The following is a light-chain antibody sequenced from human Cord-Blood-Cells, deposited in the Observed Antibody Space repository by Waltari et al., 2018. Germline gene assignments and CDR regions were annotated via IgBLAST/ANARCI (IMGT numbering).Light chain of an antibody. Sequence: DIVMTQSPDSLAVSLGERATINCKSSQSVLYSSNNKNYLAWYQQKPGQPPKLLIYWASTRESGVPDRFSGSGSETDFTLTISSLQAEHVAVYYCQQYYSTPPVTFGGGTKVEIK. CDR2: WAS. V-gene: IGKV4-1*01. CDR1: QSVLYSSNNKNY. CDR3: QQYYSTPPVT. J-gene: IGKJ4*01.